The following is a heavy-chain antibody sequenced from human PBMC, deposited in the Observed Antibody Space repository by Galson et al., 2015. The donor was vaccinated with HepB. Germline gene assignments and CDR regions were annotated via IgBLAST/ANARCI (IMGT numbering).Heavy chain of an antibody. J-gene: IGHJ4*02. Sequence: SVKVSCKASGYTFTSYAMHWVRQAPGQRLEWMGWINAGNGNTKYSQKFQGRVTITRGTSASTAYMELSSLRSEDTAVYYCARDRGSLQRPTLGYWGQGTLVTVSS. CDR2: INAGNGNT. CDR3: ARDRGSLQRPTLGY. CDR1: GYTFTSYA. V-gene: IGHV1-3*01. D-gene: IGHD1-26*01.